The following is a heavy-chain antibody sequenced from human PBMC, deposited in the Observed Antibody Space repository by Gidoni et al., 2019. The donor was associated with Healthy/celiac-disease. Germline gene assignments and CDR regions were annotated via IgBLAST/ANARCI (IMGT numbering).Heavy chain of an antibody. V-gene: IGHV3-53*01. CDR2: IYSGGST. CDR1: GFTVSSNY. CDR3: ASTRYDILTGYLTYYYYGMDV. D-gene: IGHD3-9*01. Sequence: EVQLVESGGGLIQPGGSLRLSCAASGFTVSSNYMSWVRQAPGKGLEWVSVIYSGGSTYYADSVKGRFTISRDNSKNTLYLQMNSLRAEDTAVYYCASTRYDILTGYLTYYYYGMDVWGQGTTVTVSS. J-gene: IGHJ6*02.